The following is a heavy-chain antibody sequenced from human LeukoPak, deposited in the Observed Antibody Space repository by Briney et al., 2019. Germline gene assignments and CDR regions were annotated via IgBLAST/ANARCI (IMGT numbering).Heavy chain of an antibody. CDR1: GFTFVNYG. CDR3: ARDPLDISRWTNAFDI. D-gene: IGHD2-2*03. J-gene: IGHJ3*02. V-gene: IGHV3-30-3*01. Sequence: GGSLRLSCAASGFTFVNYGFHWVRQAPVKALEWVAFISYSGNQKYGDSVKGRFTISRDNSKNTLYLQMNGLRPEDTAVYYCARDPLDISRWTNAFDIWGQGTMVTVSS. CDR2: ISYSGNQ.